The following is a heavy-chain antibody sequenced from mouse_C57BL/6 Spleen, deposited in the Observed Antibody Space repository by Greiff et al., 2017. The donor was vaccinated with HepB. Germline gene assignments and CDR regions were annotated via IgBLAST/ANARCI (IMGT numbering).Heavy chain of an antibody. Sequence: VQLQQSGAELVRPGTSVKVSCKASGYAFTNYLIEWVKQRPGQGLEWIGVINPGSGGTNYNEKFKGKATLTADKSSSTASMQLSSLTSEDSAVYFCARGIYDGAYWGQGTLVTVSA. V-gene: IGHV1-54*01. CDR1: GYAFTNYL. CDR2: INPGSGGT. CDR3: ARGIYDGAY. J-gene: IGHJ3*01. D-gene: IGHD2-12*01.